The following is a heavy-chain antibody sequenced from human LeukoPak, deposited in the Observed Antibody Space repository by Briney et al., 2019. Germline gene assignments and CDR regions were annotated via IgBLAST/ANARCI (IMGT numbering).Heavy chain of an antibody. CDR2: IKSKADGGTT. CDR3: TTDRSEAPIDY. Sequence: GGSLRLSCAASGFTFTNAWMTRVRQAPGKGLEWVGRIKSKADGGTTDYAAPVKGRFTISRDDSKNTLYLQMNRPKTEDTAVYFCTTDRSEAPIDYWGQGTLVTVSS. V-gene: IGHV3-15*01. J-gene: IGHJ4*02. CDR1: GFTFTNAW.